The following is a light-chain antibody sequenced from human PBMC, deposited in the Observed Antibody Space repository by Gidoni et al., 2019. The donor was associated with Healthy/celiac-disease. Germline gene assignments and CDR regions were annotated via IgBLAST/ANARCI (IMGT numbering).Light chain of an antibody. CDR3: QQDGSSPYT. CDR1: QSVSSSY. V-gene: IGKV3-20*01. J-gene: IGKJ2*01. CDR2: VAS. Sequence: VFPPSPGTLSLSPGERATLSCRARQSVSSSYLAWYQQKPGQAPRLLIYVASSRATGIPDRFSGSGSGTDFTLTISRLEPEDFAVYYCQQDGSSPYTFGQGTKLEIK.